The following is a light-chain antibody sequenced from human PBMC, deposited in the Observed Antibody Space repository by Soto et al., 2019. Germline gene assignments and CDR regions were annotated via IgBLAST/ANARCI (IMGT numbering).Light chain of an antibody. Sequence: QSVLTQPPSVSGAPGQRVTISCTGSSSNIGAGYDVHWYQQLPGPAPKLLIYGNSNRPSGVPDRFSGSKSGTSASLAITGLQAEDEADYSCQSYESSLSGFVVFGGGAKLTVL. J-gene: IGLJ2*01. CDR3: QSYESSLSGFVV. CDR2: GNS. CDR1: SSNIGAGYD. V-gene: IGLV1-40*01.